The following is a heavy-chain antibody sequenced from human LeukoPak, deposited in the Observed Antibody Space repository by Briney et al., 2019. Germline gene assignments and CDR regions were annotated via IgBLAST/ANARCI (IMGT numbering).Heavy chain of an antibody. CDR2: IYYSGST. CDR1: GGSISSSGYY. D-gene: IGHD5-12*01. V-gene: IGHV4-39*07. CDR3: ARVSLGEGVATDYFDY. J-gene: IGHJ4*02. Sequence: PSETLSLTCTVSGGSISSSGYYWGWIRQPPGKGLEWIGSIYYSGSTYYNPSLKSRVTISVDTSKNQFSLKLSSVTAADTAVYYCARVSLGEGVATDYFDYWGQGTLVTVSS.